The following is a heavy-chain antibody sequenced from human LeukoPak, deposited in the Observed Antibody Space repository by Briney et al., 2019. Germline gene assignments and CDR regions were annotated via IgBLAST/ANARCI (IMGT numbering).Heavy chain of an antibody. D-gene: IGHD2-15*01. Sequence: ASVKVSCKASGGTFSSYAINWVRQATGQGLEWMGWMNPNSGNTGYAQKFQGRVTMTRNTSISTAYMELSSLRSEDTAVYYCARGGGYCSGGSCYSRDPFDYWGQGTLVTVSS. CDR3: ARGGGYCSGGSCYSRDPFDY. CDR2: MNPNSGNT. CDR1: GGTFSSYA. V-gene: IGHV1-8*02. J-gene: IGHJ4*02.